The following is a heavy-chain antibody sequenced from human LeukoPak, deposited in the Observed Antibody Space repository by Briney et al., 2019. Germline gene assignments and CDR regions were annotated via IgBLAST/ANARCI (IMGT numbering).Heavy chain of an antibody. V-gene: IGHV3-23*01. Sequence: GGSLRLSCAASGFTFSSYAMSWVRQAPGKGLEWVSAISGSGGSTYYADSVKGRFTISRDNSKNTLYLQMNSLRAEDTAVYYCAKEGGATYYDFWSGYPEQYFQHWGQGTLVTVSS. CDR1: GFTFSSYA. CDR2: ISGSGGST. D-gene: IGHD3-3*01. CDR3: AKEGGATYYDFWSGYPEQYFQH. J-gene: IGHJ1*01.